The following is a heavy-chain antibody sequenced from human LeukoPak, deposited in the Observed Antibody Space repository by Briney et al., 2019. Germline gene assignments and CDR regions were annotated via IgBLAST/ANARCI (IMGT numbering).Heavy chain of an antibody. D-gene: IGHD2-15*01. V-gene: IGHV1-58*02. CDR2: IVVGSGNT. J-gene: IGHJ6*02. CDR1: GFTFTSSA. Sequence: GASVKVSCKASGFTFTSSAMQWVRQARGQRLEWIGWIVVGSGNTNYAQKFQERVTITRDMSTSTAYMELSSLRSEDTAVSYCAADGVVVAATSSPHYYYYGMDVWGQGTTVTVSS. CDR3: AADGVVVAATSSPHYYYYGMDV.